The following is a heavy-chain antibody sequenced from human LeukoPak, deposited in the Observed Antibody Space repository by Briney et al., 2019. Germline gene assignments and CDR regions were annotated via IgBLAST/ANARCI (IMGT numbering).Heavy chain of an antibody. J-gene: IGHJ4*02. D-gene: IGHD2-2*01. CDR1: GFTFSSYS. V-gene: IGHV3-21*01. CDR3: ARAIVVVPAAMLDY. Sequence: GGSLRLSCAASGFTFSSYSMNWVRQAPGKGLEWVSSISSSSSYIYYADSVKSRFTISRDNAKNSLYLQMNSLRAEDTAVYYCARAIVVVPAAMLDYWGQGTLVTVSS. CDR2: ISSSSSYI.